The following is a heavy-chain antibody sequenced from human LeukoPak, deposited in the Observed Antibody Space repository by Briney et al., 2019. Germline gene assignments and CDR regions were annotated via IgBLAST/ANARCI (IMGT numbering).Heavy chain of an antibody. V-gene: IGHV1-18*01. Sequence: ASVKVSCKASGYTFTSYGISWVRQAPGQGLEWLAWISVHNGFTKYAQKLQGRVTVTTDTSTSTAYMELRSLSSDDTAVYYCARDLFLNVGAALNWGQGTLVTVSS. J-gene: IGHJ4*02. D-gene: IGHD2-15*01. CDR3: ARDLFLNVGAALN. CDR2: ISVHNGFT. CDR1: GYTFTSYG.